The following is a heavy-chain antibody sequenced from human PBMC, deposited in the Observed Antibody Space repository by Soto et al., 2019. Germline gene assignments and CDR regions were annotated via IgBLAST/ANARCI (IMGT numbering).Heavy chain of an antibody. CDR1: GGSISSENYY. J-gene: IGHJ4*02. CDR2: IYYSGST. Sequence: SETLSLTCTVSGGSISSENYYWCWIRQPPGKGLEWIGSIYYSGSTYYNPSLKSRVTISVDTSKNQFSLKLSSVTAADTAIYYCAKSLVPTSLQKLGTFDYWGQGTLVTVSS. CDR3: AKSLVPTSLQKLGTFDY. D-gene: IGHD6-13*01. V-gene: IGHV4-39*01.